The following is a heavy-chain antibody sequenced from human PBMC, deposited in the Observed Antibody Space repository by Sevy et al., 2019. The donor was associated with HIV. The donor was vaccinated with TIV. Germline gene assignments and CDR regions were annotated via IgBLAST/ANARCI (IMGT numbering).Heavy chain of an antibody. V-gene: IGHV1-24*01. J-gene: IGHJ4*02. CDR3: ATDLVGAIDY. D-gene: IGHD1-26*01. CDR2: IDPEEGET. Sequence: ASVKVSRKVSGYTLTELSMHWVRQPGGKGVEWLGGIDPEEGETIYAQRFQGRDTMTKETSTNTAYMALSSLGSEDTAGYYCATDLVGAIDYWGQGTLVTVSS. CDR1: GYTLTELS.